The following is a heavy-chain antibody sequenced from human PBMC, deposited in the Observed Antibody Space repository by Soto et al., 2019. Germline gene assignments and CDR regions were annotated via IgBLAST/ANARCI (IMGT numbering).Heavy chain of an antibody. CDR3: ARAGIAVAGTGSNFDY. Sequence: QLQLQESGPGLVKPSETLSLTCTVSGGSISSSSYYWGWIRQPPGKGLEWIGSIYYSGSTYYNPSLKGRVTISVDTSKNQFSLKLSSVTAADTAVYYCARAGIAVAGTGSNFDYWGQGTLVTVSS. J-gene: IGHJ4*02. V-gene: IGHV4-39*01. D-gene: IGHD6-19*01. CDR2: IYYSGST. CDR1: GGSISSSSYY.